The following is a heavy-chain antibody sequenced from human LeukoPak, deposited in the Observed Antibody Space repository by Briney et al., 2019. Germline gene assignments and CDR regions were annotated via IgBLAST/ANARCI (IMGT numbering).Heavy chain of an antibody. CDR3: ARVRGGVFES. Sequence: SQTLSLTCAISGDTVSSNLVTWNWVRQSPSRGLEWLGRTYYRSKWSNDYAVSVQSRITVNPDTSKNQFSLQLNSVTPEDTAVYYWARVRGGVFESWGRLPLVTVTS. CDR1: GDTVSSNLVT. CDR2: TYYRSKWSN. D-gene: IGHD2-21*01. J-gene: IGHJ4*02. V-gene: IGHV6-1*01.